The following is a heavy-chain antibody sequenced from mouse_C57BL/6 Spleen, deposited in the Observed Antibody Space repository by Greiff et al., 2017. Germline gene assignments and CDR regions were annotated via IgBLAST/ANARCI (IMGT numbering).Heavy chain of an antibody. CDR1: GFTFSDYG. Sequence: EVQLVESGGGLVKPGGSLKLSCAASGFTFSDYGMHWVRQAPEKGLEWVAYISSGSSTIYYADTVKGRFTISRDNAKNTLFLQMTSLRSEDTAMYYCARGGNYYGSSQYYFDYWGQGTTLTVSS. CDR3: ARGGNYYGSSQYYFDY. V-gene: IGHV5-17*01. J-gene: IGHJ2*01. D-gene: IGHD1-1*01. CDR2: ISSGSSTI.